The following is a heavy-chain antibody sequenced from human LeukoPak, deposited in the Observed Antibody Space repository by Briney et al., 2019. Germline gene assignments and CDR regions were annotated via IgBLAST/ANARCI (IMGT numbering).Heavy chain of an antibody. D-gene: IGHD6-19*01. Sequence: GDLSLYCAGSGFAFRDYYMTWIRQAPGGGLEVISYIRCSGNYLVYAVPVKGRLTISRDNAKNSWSLQMNSLRDEDTAVYYCAREPRLAVYWGQGTLVTVSS. J-gene: IGHJ4*02. CDR1: GFAFRDYY. CDR3: AREPRLAVY. V-gene: IGHV3-11*01. CDR2: IRCSGNYL.